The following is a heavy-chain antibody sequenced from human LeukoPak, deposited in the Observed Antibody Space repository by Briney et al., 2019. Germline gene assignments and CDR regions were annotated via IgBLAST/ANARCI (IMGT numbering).Heavy chain of an antibody. CDR3: ASARGYYDSSGYQSTN. V-gene: IGHV4-31*03. Sequence: SQTLSLTCTVSGGSISSGGYYWSWIRQHPGKGLEWIEYIYYSGSTYYNPSLKSRVTISVDTSKNQFSLKLSSVTAADTAVYYCASARGYYDSSGYQSTNWGQGTLVTVSS. CDR2: IYYSGST. D-gene: IGHD3-22*01. CDR1: GGSISSGGYY. J-gene: IGHJ4*02.